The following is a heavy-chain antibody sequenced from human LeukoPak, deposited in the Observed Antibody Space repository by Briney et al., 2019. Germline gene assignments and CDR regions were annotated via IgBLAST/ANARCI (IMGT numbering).Heavy chain of an antibody. CDR1: GFTFSSYA. D-gene: IGHD6-13*01. CDR2: ISGDGGTT. CDR3: AKSSAAAYNWFDP. J-gene: IGHJ5*02. V-gene: IGHV3-43*02. Sequence: GGSLRLSCSASGFTFSSYAMHWVRQAPGKGLEWVSLISGDGGTTYYADSVKGRFTISRDNSKNSLYLQMNSLRIEDTALYYCAKSSAAAYNWFDPWGQGTLVTVSS.